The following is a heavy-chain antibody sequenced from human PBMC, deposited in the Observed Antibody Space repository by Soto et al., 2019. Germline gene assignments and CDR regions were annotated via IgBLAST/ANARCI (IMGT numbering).Heavy chain of an antibody. V-gene: IGHV3-66*01. CDR2: INSGGNT. J-gene: IGHJ6*02. D-gene: IGHD3-22*01. CDR3: ARDRYYYDSSGLYYYYGMDV. CDR1: GFVVSNNY. Sequence: GGSLRLSCAASGFVVSNNYMSWVRQAPGKGLEWVSAINSGGNTYYADSVKGRFTISRDNSKNTLYFQMNSLRAEDTAVYYCARDRYYYDSSGLYYYYGMDVWGQGTTVTVSS.